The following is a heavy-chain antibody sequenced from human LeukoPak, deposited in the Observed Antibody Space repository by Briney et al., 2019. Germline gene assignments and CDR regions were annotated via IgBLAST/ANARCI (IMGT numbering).Heavy chain of an antibody. CDR3: ARDSRELPVEGY. CDR1: GGSISSSSYY. V-gene: IGHV4-39*07. J-gene: IGHJ4*02. Sequence: NPSETLSLTCTVSGGSISSSSYYWGWIRQPPGKGLEWIGSIYYSGSTYYNPSLKSRVTISVDTSKNQFSLKLSSVTAADTAVYYCARDSRELPVEGYWGQGTLVTVSS. D-gene: IGHD1-26*01. CDR2: IYYSGST.